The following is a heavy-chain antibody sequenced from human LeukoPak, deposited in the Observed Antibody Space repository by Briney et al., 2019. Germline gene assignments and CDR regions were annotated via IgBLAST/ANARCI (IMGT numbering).Heavy chain of an antibody. D-gene: IGHD2-2*01. J-gene: IGHJ6*02. Sequence: SETLSLTCTVSGGSISSSSYYWGWIRQPPGEGPEWIGSISYSGSTYYNPSLKSRVTISVDTSKNQFSLKLSSVTAADTAVYYCAAGYCSSTSCYALYYYGMDVWGQGTTVTVSS. CDR2: ISYSGST. V-gene: IGHV4-39*01. CDR1: GGSISSSSYY. CDR3: AAGYCSSTSCYALYYYGMDV.